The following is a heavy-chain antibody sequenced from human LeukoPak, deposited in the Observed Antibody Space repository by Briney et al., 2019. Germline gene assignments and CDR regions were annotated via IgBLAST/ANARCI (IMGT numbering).Heavy chain of an antibody. CDR3: ARHGLYQDYGY. J-gene: IGHJ4*02. Sequence: SETLSLTCTVSGGSISSSSSFWAWIRQPPGKGLEWIGNVYYSGNTHYNPSLKGRVTISLDTSKNQFSLRLTPVTAADTAVYYCARHGLYQDYGYWGQGTLVTVSS. V-gene: IGHV4-39*01. D-gene: IGHD3-16*01. CDR1: GGSISSSSSF. CDR2: VYYSGNT.